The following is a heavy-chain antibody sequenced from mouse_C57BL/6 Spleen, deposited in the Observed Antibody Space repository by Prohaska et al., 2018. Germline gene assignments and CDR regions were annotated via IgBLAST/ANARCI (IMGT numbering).Heavy chain of an antibody. J-gene: IGHJ3*01. V-gene: IGHV4-1*01. CDR1: GIDFSRYW. CDR2: INTDSSTI. Sequence: EVKLLQSGGGLVQPGGSQKLSCAASGIDFSRYWMSWVRRAPGKGLEWIGEINTDSSTINYAPSLKDKFSISRDNAKNTLYLQMSKVRSEDTALYYCASPDGYYDWFAYWGQGTLVTVSA. D-gene: IGHD2-3*01. CDR3: ASPDGYYDWFAY.